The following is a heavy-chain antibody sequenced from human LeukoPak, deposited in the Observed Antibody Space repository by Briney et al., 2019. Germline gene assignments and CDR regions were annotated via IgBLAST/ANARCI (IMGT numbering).Heavy chain of an antibody. CDR1: GFTFDDYA. CDR2: ISWNSGSI. D-gene: IGHD2-2*01. CDR3: ATSKAVVVPAALPYRYYYYYGMDV. V-gene: IGHV3-9*01. Sequence: GRSLRLSCAASGFTFDDYAMHWVRQAPGKGLEWVSGISWNSGSIGYADSVKGRFTISRDNAKNSLYLQMNSLRAEDTALYYCATSKAVVVPAALPYRYYYYYGMDVWGQGTTVTVSS. J-gene: IGHJ6*02.